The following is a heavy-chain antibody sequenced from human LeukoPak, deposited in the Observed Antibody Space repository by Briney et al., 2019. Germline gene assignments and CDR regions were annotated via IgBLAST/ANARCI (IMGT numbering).Heavy chain of an antibody. CDR2: ISSSGSII. D-gene: IGHD3-22*01. V-gene: IGHV3-11*01. CDR1: GFPFSDYY. Sequence: GGSLRLSCAASGFPFSDYYMSWIRQAPGKGLEGVSYISSSGSIIYYGAPVKGRFTISRDNAKNSLYLQMNSLRAEDTAVYYCARDRAYYYDSSGYVDYWGQGTLVTVSS. CDR3: ARDRAYYYDSSGYVDY. J-gene: IGHJ4*02.